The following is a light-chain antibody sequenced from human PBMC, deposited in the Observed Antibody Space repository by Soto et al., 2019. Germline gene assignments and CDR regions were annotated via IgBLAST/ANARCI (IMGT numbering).Light chain of an antibody. CDR3: QKYNSAPLT. V-gene: IGKV1-27*01. CDR1: QGISSY. Sequence: DIQMTQSPSSLSASVGDTVTITCRASQGISSYLAWYQQKPGKVPKLLIYAASTLQSGVPSRFSGSASGTDFTLPICSLLPEDVGTYYCQKYNSAPLTFGGGTKVDIK. CDR2: AAS. J-gene: IGKJ4*01.